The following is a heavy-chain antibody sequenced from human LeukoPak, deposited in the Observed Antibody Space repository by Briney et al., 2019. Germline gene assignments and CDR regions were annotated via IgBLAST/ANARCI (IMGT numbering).Heavy chain of an antibody. CDR1: GGSISSSSYY. CDR3: ARLPSSYYYDSSGYYYFDY. V-gene: IGHV4-61*01. CDR2: IYYSGST. Sequence: SETLSLTCTVSGGSISSSSYYWSWIRQPPGKGLEWIGYIYYSGSTNYNPSLKSRVTISVDTSKNQFSLKLSSVTAADTAVYYCARLPSSYYYDSSGYYYFDYWGQGTLVTVSS. J-gene: IGHJ4*02. D-gene: IGHD3-22*01.